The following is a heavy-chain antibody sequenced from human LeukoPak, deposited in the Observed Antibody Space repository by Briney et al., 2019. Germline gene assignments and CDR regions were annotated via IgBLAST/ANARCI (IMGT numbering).Heavy chain of an antibody. CDR3: ARDMGTGPHYYYGMDV. V-gene: IGHV3-30*04. D-gene: IGHD2-8*02. CDR2: ISYDGSNK. CDR1: GFTFSSYA. J-gene: IGHJ6*02. Sequence: GGSLRLSCAASGFTFSSYAMHWVRQAPGKGLEWVAVISYDGSNKYYADSVKGRFTISRDNSKNTLYLQVNSLRAEDTAVYYCARDMGTGPHYYYGMDVWGQGTTVTVSS.